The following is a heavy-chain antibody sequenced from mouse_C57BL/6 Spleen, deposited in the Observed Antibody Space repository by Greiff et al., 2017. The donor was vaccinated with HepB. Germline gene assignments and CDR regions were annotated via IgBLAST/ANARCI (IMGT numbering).Heavy chain of an antibody. D-gene: IGHD4-1*01. Sequence: EVQLQHSGPELVKPGASVKISCKASGYSFTGYYMNWVKQSPEKSLEWIGEINPSTGGTTYNQKFKAKATLTVDKSSSTAYMQLKSLTSEDSAVYYCARSTTGTRYFDYWGQGTTLTVSS. J-gene: IGHJ2*01. CDR1: GYSFTGYY. CDR2: INPSTGGT. CDR3: ARSTTGTRYFDY. V-gene: IGHV1-42*01.